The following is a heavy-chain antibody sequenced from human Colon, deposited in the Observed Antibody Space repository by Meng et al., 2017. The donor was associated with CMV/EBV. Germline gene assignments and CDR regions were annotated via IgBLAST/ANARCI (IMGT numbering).Heavy chain of an antibody. J-gene: IGHJ4*02. D-gene: IGHD2-21*02. Sequence: GGSLRLACVDLGFTFSDYALAWVRQAPGKGLEWVSGISGSGGSSFFADGLKGRFTISRDNSRNTIYLQMNNLRADDTALYFCAKGVVRVTSASGNYYDSWGQGTLVTVSS. V-gene: IGHV3-23*01. CDR1: GFTFSDYA. CDR2: ISGSGGSS. CDR3: AKGVVRVTSASGNYYDS.